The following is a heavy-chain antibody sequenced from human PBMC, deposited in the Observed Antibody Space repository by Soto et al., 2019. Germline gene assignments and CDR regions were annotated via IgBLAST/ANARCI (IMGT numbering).Heavy chain of an antibody. CDR2: IYTGGNT. CDR3: ARDYYYGSGNYYRADYYHYGMDV. CDR1: GFTVTSYY. J-gene: IGHJ6*02. V-gene: IGHV3-53*01. Sequence: PGGSLRLSCAASGFTVTSYYMSWVRQAPGKGLKWVSLIYTGGNTNYADSVKGRFTISRDNSKNTLYLQMNSLRAEDTAVYYCARDYYYGSGNYYRADYYHYGMDVWGQGTTVTVSS. D-gene: IGHD3-10*01.